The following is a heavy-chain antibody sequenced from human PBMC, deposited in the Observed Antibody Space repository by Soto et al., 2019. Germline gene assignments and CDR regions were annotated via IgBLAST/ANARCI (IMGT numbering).Heavy chain of an antibody. D-gene: IGHD3-3*01. Sequence: VSVKVSCKASGYTFTSYYMHWARQAPGQGLEWRGIINPSGGSTSYAQKFQGRVTMTRDTSTSTVYMELSSLRSEDTAVYYCARGRITIFGVVIDDAFDIWGQGTMVTVSS. J-gene: IGHJ3*02. CDR3: ARGRITIFGVVIDDAFDI. CDR2: INPSGGST. CDR1: GYTFTSYY. V-gene: IGHV1-46*03.